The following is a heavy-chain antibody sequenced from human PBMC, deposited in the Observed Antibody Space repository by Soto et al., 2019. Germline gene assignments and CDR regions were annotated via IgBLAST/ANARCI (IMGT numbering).Heavy chain of an antibody. CDR3: TRWGPPYGMDV. CDR2: TRNKANSYTT. Sequence: GGSLRLSCAAAGLTFRDLYMGRVRQATGKGLEWVGRTRNKANSYTTEHAASVKGRFTISRDDSKNSLYLQMNSLKTEDTAVYYCTRWGPPYGMDVWGQGTTVTGSS. J-gene: IGHJ6*02. V-gene: IGHV3-72*01. CDR1: GLTFRDLY. D-gene: IGHD1-26*01.